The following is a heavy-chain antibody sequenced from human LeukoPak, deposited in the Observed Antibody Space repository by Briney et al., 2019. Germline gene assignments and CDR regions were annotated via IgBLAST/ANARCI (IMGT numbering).Heavy chain of an antibody. CDR1: GFTFSSYT. Sequence: GGSLRLSCAASGFTFSSYTIHWVRQPSGKGLEWVAVISFDGSNKYYADSVKGRFTISRDNSKNTLYLQMNSLRAEDTAVYYCAREELGSSLGFDPWGQGTLVTVSS. CDR2: ISFDGSNK. J-gene: IGHJ5*02. V-gene: IGHV3-30-3*01. D-gene: IGHD3-16*01. CDR3: AREELGSSLGFDP.